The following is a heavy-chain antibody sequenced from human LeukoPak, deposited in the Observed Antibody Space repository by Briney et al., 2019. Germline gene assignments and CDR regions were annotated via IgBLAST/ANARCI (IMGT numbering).Heavy chain of an antibody. CDR3: ARGGPTYYYDSSRTHEVWFDP. CDR2: INHSGST. Sequence: ETLSLTCAVYGGSFSGYYWSWIRQPPGKGLEWIGEINHSGSTNYNPSLKSRVTISVDTSKNQFSLKLSSVTAADTAVSYCARGGPTYYYDSSRTHEVWFDPWGQGTLVTASS. J-gene: IGHJ5*02. CDR1: GGSFSGYY. V-gene: IGHV4-34*01. D-gene: IGHD3-22*01.